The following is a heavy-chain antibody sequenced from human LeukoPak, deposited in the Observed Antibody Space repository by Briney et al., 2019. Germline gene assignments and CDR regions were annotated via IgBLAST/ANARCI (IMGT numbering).Heavy chain of an antibody. Sequence: GGSLRLSCVASGFTFNTYCMNWVRQAPGKGLEWVSSISRSSGYIYYADSVRGRFTISRDNAKNSLYLQMNSLRAEDTAVYYCARGRDGSQSPIDDWGQGTLVTVSS. CDR1: GFTFNTYC. D-gene: IGHD5-24*01. J-gene: IGHJ4*02. CDR3: ARGRDGSQSPIDD. CDR2: ISRSSGYI. V-gene: IGHV3-21*01.